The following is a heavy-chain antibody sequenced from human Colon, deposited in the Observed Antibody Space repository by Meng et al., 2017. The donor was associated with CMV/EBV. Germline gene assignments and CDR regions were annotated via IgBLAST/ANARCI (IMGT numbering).Heavy chain of an antibody. J-gene: IGHJ4*02. CDR1: GYSFTGYY. Sequence: ASVKVSCKASGYSFTGYYLHWVRQAPGQGLEWMGRINPNSGDTSYAQNFQGRVTMTRDTSITTTYMDLSSLTSDDTAVYYCARDSELTSSWYLGHFDNWGQGTLVTVSS. CDR2: INPNSGDT. V-gene: IGHV1-2*02. D-gene: IGHD6-13*01. CDR3: ARDSELTSSWYLGHFDN.